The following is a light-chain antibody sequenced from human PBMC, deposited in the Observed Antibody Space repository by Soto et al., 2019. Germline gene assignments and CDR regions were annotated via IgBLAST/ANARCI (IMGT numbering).Light chain of an antibody. Sequence: DIQMTQSPSTLSASVGDRVTITCRASQSISSWLAWYQQKPGKAPKLLIYDASSLESGVPSRFSGSGSGTEFTRTISSLQPDDFATYYCQQYNSYSWTFGQGTKVDSK. V-gene: IGKV1-5*01. CDR3: QQYNSYSWT. CDR2: DAS. J-gene: IGKJ1*01. CDR1: QSISSW.